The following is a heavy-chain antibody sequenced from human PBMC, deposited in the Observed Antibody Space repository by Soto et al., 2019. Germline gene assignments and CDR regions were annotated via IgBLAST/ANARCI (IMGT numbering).Heavy chain of an antibody. J-gene: IGHJ4*02. D-gene: IGHD3-9*01. CDR3: AKGHYDILTGPYYFDY. V-gene: IGHV3-9*01. CDR2: ISWNSGSI. CDR1: GFTFDDYA. Sequence: EVQLVESGGGLVQPGRSLRLSCAASGFTFDDYAMHWVRQAPGKGLEWVSGISWNSGSIGYADSVKGRFTISRDNAKNSLYLQMNSLRAEDTALYYCAKGHYDILTGPYYFDYWGQGTLVTVSS.